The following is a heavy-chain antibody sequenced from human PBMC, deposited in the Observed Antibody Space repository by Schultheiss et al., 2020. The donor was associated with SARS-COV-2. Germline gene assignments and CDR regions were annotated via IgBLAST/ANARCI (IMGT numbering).Heavy chain of an antibody. CDR3: ARTGPTSGRFLEWPKTDNWFDP. J-gene: IGHJ5*02. CDR1: GGTFSSYA. Sequence: SVKVSCKASGGTFSSYAISWVRQAPGQGLEWMGRIIPILGIANYAQKFQGRVTITADKSTSTAYMELSSLRSEDTAVYYCARTGPTSGRFLEWPKTDNWFDPWGQGTLVTVSS. CDR2: IIPILGIA. D-gene: IGHD3-3*01. V-gene: IGHV1-69*04.